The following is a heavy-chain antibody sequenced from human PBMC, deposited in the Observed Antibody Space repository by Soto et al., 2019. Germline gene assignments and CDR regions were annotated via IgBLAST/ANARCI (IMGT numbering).Heavy chain of an antibody. V-gene: IGHV1-3*01. CDR1: GYTFTSYA. Sequence: ASVRVSCKASGYTFTSYAMHWVRQAPGQRLEWMGWINAGNGNTKYSQKFQGRVTITRDTSASTAYMELSSLRSEDTAVYYCAASPYYYYGMDVWGQGTTVTVSS. J-gene: IGHJ6*02. CDR2: INAGNGNT. CDR3: AASPYYYYGMDV.